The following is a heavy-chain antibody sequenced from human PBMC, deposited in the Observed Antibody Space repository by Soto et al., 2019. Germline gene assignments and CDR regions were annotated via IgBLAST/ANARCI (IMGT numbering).Heavy chain of an antibody. CDR2: IWYDGSNK. CDR3: ARDLYCSSGVCYHYFDY. D-gene: IGHD2-8*01. V-gene: IGHV3-33*01. Sequence: QVQLVESGGGVVQPGRSLRLSCAASGFTFISYAMHWVRQAPGKGLEWVAVIWYDGSNKYYADSVKGRFTISRDHSKNTLYLQMNSLRAEDTAVYYCARDLYCSSGVCYHYFDYWGQGTLVTVSS. J-gene: IGHJ4*02. CDR1: GFTFISYA.